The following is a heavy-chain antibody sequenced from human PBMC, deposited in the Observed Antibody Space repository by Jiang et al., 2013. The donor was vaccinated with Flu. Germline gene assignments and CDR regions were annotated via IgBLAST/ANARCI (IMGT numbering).Heavy chain of an antibody. CDR2: IYPDDSET. J-gene: IGHJ5*02. Sequence: EWMGIIYPDDSETKYSPSFQGQVIISVDKSISTAYLQWSSLKASDTAMYYCARQGQQLVPLESWGQGTLVAVSS. CDR3: ARQGQQLVPLES. V-gene: IGHV5-51*01. D-gene: IGHD6-13*01.